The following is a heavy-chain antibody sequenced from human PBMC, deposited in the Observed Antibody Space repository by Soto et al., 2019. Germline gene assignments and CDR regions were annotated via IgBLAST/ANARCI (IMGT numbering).Heavy chain of an antibody. CDR3: AKDRGGSYFSGGWGY. V-gene: IGHV3-30*18. D-gene: IGHD1-26*01. CDR1: GFTFSSYG. J-gene: IGHJ4*02. CDR2: ISYDGSNK. Sequence: QVQLVESGGGVVQPGRSLRLSCAASGFTFSSYGMHWVRQAPGKGLEWVAVISYDGSNKYYADSVKGRFTISRDNSKNTLYLKMNSLRAEDTAVYYCAKDRGGSYFSGGWGYWGQGTLVTVSS.